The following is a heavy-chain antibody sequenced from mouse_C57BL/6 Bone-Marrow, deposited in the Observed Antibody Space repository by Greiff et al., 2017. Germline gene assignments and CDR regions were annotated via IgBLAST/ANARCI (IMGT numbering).Heavy chain of an antibody. CDR1: GYSFTGYY. Sequence: EVQLQQSGPELVKPGASVKISCKASGYSFTGYYMNWVKQSPEKSLEWIGEINPSTGGTTYNQKFKAKATLTVDKSSSTAYMQLKSLTSEDSAVYYCAISYGNPYWGQGTLVTVSA. CDR3: AISYGNPY. V-gene: IGHV1-42*01. J-gene: IGHJ3*01. D-gene: IGHD2-1*01. CDR2: INPSTGGT.